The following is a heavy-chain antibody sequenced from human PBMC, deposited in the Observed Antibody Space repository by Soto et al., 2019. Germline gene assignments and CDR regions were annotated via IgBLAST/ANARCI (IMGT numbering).Heavy chain of an antibody. Sequence: LRLSWAASGFTFDDYAMHWVRQVPGKGLEWVSGINWNSGSIGYGDSVKGRFAISRDNAKNSLHLQMNSLSAEDTAFYYCVKDESINWYSGHFRHWGQGTLVTAPQ. J-gene: IGHJ1*01. CDR3: VKDESINWYSGHFRH. D-gene: IGHD6-13*01. CDR1: GFTFDDYA. CDR2: INWNSGSI. V-gene: IGHV3-9*01.